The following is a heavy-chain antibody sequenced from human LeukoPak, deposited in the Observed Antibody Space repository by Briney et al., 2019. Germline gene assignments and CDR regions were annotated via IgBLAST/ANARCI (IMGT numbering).Heavy chain of an antibody. Sequence: PSETLSLTCTVSGGSVSNYYWSWIRQSPGKGLEWIGYIYYTETSYNPSLKSRVTISADTSKNQFSLKLSSVTAADTAVYYCARSGLGGYYYYYMDVWGKGTTVTISS. CDR1: GGSVSNYY. CDR2: IYYTET. J-gene: IGHJ6*03. CDR3: ARSGLGGYYYYYMDV. V-gene: IGHV4-59*02. D-gene: IGHD3-10*01.